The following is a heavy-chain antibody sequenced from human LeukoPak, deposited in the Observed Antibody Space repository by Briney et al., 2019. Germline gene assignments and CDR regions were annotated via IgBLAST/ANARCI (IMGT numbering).Heavy chain of an antibody. CDR2: IYHSGST. CDR1: GGSISSYY. D-gene: IGHD2-2*01. Sequence: SETLSLTCTVSGGSISSYYWSWIRQPPGKGLEWIGYIYHSGSTYYNPSLKSRVTISVDRSKNQFSLKLSSVTAADTAVYYCARDIKYSSDCSSTSCLGAFDIWGQGTMVTVSS. CDR3: ARDIKYSSDCSSTSCLGAFDI. V-gene: IGHV4-59*12. J-gene: IGHJ3*02.